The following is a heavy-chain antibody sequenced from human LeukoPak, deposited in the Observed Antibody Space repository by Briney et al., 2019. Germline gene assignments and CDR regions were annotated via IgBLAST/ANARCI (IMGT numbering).Heavy chain of an antibody. CDR3: AKDRGVTSQDDAFDI. CDR2: ISGSGGST. J-gene: IGHJ3*02. Sequence: AGGSLRLSCAASGFTFSSYAMGWVRQAPGKGLEWVSSISGSGGSTYYADSVKGRLTISRDNSKNTLYLQMNSLRAEDTAVYYCAKDRGVTSQDDAFDIWGQGTMVTVSS. D-gene: IGHD3-10*01. V-gene: IGHV3-23*01. CDR1: GFTFSSYA.